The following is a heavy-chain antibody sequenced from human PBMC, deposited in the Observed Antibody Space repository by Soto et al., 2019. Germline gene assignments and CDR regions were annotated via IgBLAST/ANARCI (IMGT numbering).Heavy chain of an antibody. CDR1: GDSISSGGYY. V-gene: IGHV4-31*03. D-gene: IGHD3-22*01. J-gene: IGHJ5*02. Sequence: SETLSLTCTVSGDSISSGGYYWSWIRQHPGKGLEWIGYIYYSGSTYYNPSLKSRVTISVDTSKNQFSLKLSSVTAADTAVYYCAREITNYYDSSGYYYPWGQGTLVTVSS. CDR3: AREITNYYDSSGYYYP. CDR2: IYYSGST.